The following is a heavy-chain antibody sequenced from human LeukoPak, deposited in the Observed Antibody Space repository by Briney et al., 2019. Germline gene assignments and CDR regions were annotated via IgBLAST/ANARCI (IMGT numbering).Heavy chain of an antibody. V-gene: IGHV4-59*01. J-gene: IGHJ4*02. CDR2: IYYSGTT. D-gene: IGHD6-19*01. CDR1: GGSFSSYY. CDR3: ARGVYIAVDQYGY. Sequence: SETLSLTCTVSGGSFSSYYWSWIRQPPGKGLEWIGYIYYSGTTNYNPSLKSRVTISVDTSKNQFSLKLSSVTAADTAVYYCARGVYIAVDQYGYWGQGTLVTVSS.